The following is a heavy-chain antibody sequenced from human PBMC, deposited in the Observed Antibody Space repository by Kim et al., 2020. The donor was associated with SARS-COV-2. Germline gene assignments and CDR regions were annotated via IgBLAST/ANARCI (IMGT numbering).Heavy chain of an antibody. J-gene: IGHJ5*02. CDR1: GGSISSGGYY. V-gene: IGHV4-31*03. CDR3: ARERAIDIAAAGTEAFDP. CDR2: IYYSGST. D-gene: IGHD6-13*01. Sequence: SETLSLTCTVSGGSISSGGYYWSWIRQHPGKGLEWIGYIYYSGSTYYNPSLKSRVTISVDTSKNQFSLKLSSVTAADTAVYYCARERAIDIAAAGTEAFDPWGQGTLVTVSS.